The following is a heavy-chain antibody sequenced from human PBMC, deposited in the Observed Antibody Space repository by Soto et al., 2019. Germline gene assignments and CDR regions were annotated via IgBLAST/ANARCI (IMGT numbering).Heavy chain of an antibody. D-gene: IGHD3-10*01. J-gene: IGHJ6*01. V-gene: IGHV1-69*12. Sequence: QVQLVQSGAEVKKPGSSVKVSCKASGGTFSNYALISWVRQAPGQGLEWMGGIIPIDATVNYAQKFQGRITSTADESTTTAYMALGSLRSEDAAVYYCARDLLGFGYTYGNVWGQGTTVTVSS. CDR1: GGTFSNYA. CDR2: IIPIDATV. CDR3: ARDLLGFGYTYGNV.